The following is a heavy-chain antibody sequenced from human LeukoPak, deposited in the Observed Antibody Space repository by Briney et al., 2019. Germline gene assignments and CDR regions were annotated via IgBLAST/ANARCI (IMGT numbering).Heavy chain of an antibody. CDR2: IDDSGRI. CDR1: GDSFTNTDFF. V-gene: IGHV4-39*01. Sequence: PSETLSLTCTVSGDSFTNTDFFWGWIRQPPGKGLEWIANIDDSGRIYSNPSLRSRVTMSRDTSKNQFSLKVTSVTAADTAVYYWARLDGFLANISGSYPDFWGQGILVTVSS. CDR3: ARLDGFLANISGSYPDF. J-gene: IGHJ4*02. D-gene: IGHD3-10*01.